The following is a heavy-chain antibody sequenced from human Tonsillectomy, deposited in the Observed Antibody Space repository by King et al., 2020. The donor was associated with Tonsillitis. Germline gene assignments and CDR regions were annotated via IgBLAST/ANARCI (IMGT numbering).Heavy chain of an antibody. V-gene: IGHV3-30*02. J-gene: IGHJ4*02. CDR2: IRYDGSQK. D-gene: IGHD3-16*01. CDR3: VKEPTSGRFGAELNYFDY. Sequence: VQLVESGGGVVQPGGSLRLSCAASGFTFSSYGMHWVRQAPGKGLEWVTFIRYDGSQKYYAESVKGRFTISRDKAKNTLYLQMHSLRAEDTAVYYCVKEPTSGRFGAELNYFDYRGQGTVVTDSS. CDR1: GFTFSSYG.